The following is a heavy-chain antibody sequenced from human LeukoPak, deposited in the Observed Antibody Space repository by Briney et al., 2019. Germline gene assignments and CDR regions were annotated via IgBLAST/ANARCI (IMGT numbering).Heavy chain of an antibody. CDR1: GGSFSGYY. CDR2: INHSGST. CDR3: ARRDTMIVAHDY. V-gene: IGHV4-34*01. D-gene: IGHD3-22*01. J-gene: IGHJ4*02. Sequence: PSETLSLTYAVYGGSFSGYYWSWIRQPPGKGLEWIGEINHSGSTNYNPSLKSRVTISVDTSKNQFSLKLSSVTAADTAVYYCARRDTMIVAHDYWGQGTLVTVSS.